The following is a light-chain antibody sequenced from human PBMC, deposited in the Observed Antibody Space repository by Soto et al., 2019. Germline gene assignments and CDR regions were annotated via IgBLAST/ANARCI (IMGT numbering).Light chain of an antibody. CDR1: QDVSRY. CDR3: QQLNSYVFA. Sequence: DIQLTQSPSFLSASVGDRVTITCRASQDVSRYLAWYQQKPGKAPNLLIYAASTLRSGVPSRFSGSGSETEVTLTISSLQPGDFATYYCQQLNSYVFAFGPGTKVDIK. CDR2: AAS. J-gene: IGKJ3*01. V-gene: IGKV1-9*01.